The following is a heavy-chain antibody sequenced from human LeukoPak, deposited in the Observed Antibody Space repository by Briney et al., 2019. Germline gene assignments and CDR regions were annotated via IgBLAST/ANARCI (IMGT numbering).Heavy chain of an antibody. CDR1: GFTFSSYS. CDR2: ISSSSSYI. V-gene: IGHV3-21*01. D-gene: IGHD1-26*01. Sequence: EGSLRLSCAASGFTFSSYSMTWVRQAPGKGLEWVSSISSSSSYIYYADSVKGRFTISRDNAKNSLYLQMNSLRAEDTAVYYCARDLWVGWELPKPASYWGQGTLVTVSS. CDR3: ARDLWVGWELPKPASY. J-gene: IGHJ4*02.